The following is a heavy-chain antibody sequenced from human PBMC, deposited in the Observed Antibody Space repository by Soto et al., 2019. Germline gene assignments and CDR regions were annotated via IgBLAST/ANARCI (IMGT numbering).Heavy chain of an antibody. D-gene: IGHD2-2*01. V-gene: IGHV4-31*03. CDR2: ISYSGST. Sequence: SETLSLTCTVSGVSISSGGYYWSWIRQHPGKGLEWIGYISYSGSTYYNPSLKSRVTISVDTSKNQFSLKLSSVTAADTAVYYGARSRYCSRTSCYSIGYRLDYWGQGTLVTVSS. J-gene: IGHJ4*02. CDR3: ARSRYCSRTSCYSIGYRLDY. CDR1: GVSISSGGYY.